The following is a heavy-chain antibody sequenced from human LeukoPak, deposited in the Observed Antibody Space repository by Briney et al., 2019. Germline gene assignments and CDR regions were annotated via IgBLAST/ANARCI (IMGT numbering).Heavy chain of an antibody. V-gene: IGHV3-30*18. J-gene: IGHJ6*02. CDR2: ISYDGSNK. D-gene: IGHD2-15*01. Sequence: PGGSLRLSCAASGFTFRSYGMHWVRQAPGKGLEWVAVISYDGSNKYYADSVKGRFTISRDNSKNTLYLQMNSLRAEDTAVYYCAKVPGDIVVVVAATLPNYYGMDVWGQGTTVTVFS. CDR3: AKVPGDIVVVVAATLPNYYGMDV. CDR1: GFTFRSYG.